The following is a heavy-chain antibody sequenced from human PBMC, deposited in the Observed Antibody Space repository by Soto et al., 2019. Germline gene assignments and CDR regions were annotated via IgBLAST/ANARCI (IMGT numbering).Heavy chain of an antibody. CDR3: AWVQEPYGLRPFYCAFDI. J-gene: IGHJ3*02. CDR2: IYYSGST. Sequence: SETLSLTCTVSGGSISSDYWSWIQQPPGKGREWIGYIYYSGSTNYNPSLKSRVTMSVDTSRNQFSLKLSSVTAADTAVYYCAWVQEPYGLRPFYCAFDIWGQGTMVTVSS. V-gene: IGHV4-59*01. D-gene: IGHD4-17*01. CDR1: GGSISSDY.